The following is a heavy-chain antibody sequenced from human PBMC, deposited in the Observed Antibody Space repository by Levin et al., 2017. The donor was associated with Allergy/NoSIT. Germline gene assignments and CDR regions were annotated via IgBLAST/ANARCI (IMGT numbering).Heavy chain of an antibody. CDR3: ARVKYTSSPFDY. J-gene: IGHJ4*02. CDR1: GFTFSSYC. Sequence: LSLTCEASGFTFSSYCMSWVRQAPGKGLEWVANIKQDGSDKYYVDSVKGRFTISRDNAKNSLYLQMNSLRAEDTAVYYCARVKYTSSPFDYWGQGTLVTVSS. V-gene: IGHV3-7*01. CDR2: IKQDGSDK. D-gene: IGHD6-6*01.